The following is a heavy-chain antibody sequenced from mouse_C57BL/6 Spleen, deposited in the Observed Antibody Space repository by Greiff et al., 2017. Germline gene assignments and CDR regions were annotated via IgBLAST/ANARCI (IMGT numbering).Heavy chain of an antibody. CDR3: ASTAQATDYYAMDY. V-gene: IGHV1-80*01. Sequence: QVQLQQSGAELVKPGASVTISCKASGYAFSSYWMNWVKQRPGKGLEWIGQIYPGDGDTNYNGKFKGKATLTADKSSSTAYMQLSSLTSEDSAVYFCASTAQATDYYAMDYWGQGTSVTVSS. J-gene: IGHJ4*01. D-gene: IGHD3-2*02. CDR2: IYPGDGDT. CDR1: GYAFSSYW.